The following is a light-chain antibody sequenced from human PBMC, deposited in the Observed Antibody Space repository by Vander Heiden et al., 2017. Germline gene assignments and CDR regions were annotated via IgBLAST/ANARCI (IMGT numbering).Light chain of an antibody. J-gene: IGLJ1*01. CDR2: DVD. CDR3: SSYTTSGTFPYV. V-gene: IGLV2-14*01. Sequence: QSALTQPASVSGSPGLSITISCTGTSSDIGGYSYVSWYQRHPGKAPKLIIYDVDSRPSWVSNRFSGSKSGKTASLTISGLQAEDEAEYYCSSYTTSGTFPYVFGAGTQVTVL. CDR1: SSDIGGYSY.